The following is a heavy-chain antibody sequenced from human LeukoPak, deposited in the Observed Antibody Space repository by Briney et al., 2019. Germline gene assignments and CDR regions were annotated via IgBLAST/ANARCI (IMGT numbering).Heavy chain of an antibody. Sequence: PSETLSLTCAVSDDSFSSHYWTWIRQPPGKGLEWIGYISYIGSTNYNPSLKSRVTISVDTSKNQFSLKLSSVTAADTAVYYCARGRARRTHYGAPPRWFDPWGQGTLVTVSS. CDR1: DDSFSSHY. CDR2: ISYIGST. V-gene: IGHV4-59*11. J-gene: IGHJ5*02. CDR3: ARGRARRTHYGAPPRWFDP. D-gene: IGHD4-17*01.